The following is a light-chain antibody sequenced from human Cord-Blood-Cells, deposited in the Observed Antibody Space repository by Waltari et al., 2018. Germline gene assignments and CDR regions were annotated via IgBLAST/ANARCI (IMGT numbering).Light chain of an antibody. CDR1: SGSLARNS. Sequence: NFMLTHPHSVSESPGKTVTISCTRSSGSLARNSVQWDQQRPGSSPTTVIYEENQRPSGVPDRFSGSIDSSSNSASLTISGLKTEDEADYYCQSYDSSNHVVFGGGTKLTVL. CDR2: EEN. J-gene: IGLJ2*01. V-gene: IGLV6-57*01. CDR3: QSYDSSNHVV.